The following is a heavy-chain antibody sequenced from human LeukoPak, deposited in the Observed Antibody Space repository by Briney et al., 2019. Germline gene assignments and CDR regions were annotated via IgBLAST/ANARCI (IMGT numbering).Heavy chain of an antibody. Sequence: GGSLRLSCAASGFTFSSYAMSWVRQAPGKGLEWVSVIYSGGSTYYADSVKGRFTISRDNSKNTLYLQMNSLRAEDTAVYYCARGLHGSGSYYKGHLFDYWGQGTLVTVSS. CDR1: GFTFSSYA. CDR3: ARGLHGSGSYYKGHLFDY. V-gene: IGHV3-66*01. J-gene: IGHJ4*02. D-gene: IGHD3-10*01. CDR2: IYSGGST.